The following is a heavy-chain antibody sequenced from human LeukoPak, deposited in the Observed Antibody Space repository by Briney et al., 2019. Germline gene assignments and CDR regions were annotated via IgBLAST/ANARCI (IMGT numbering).Heavy chain of an antibody. Sequence: GGSLRLSCAASGFTFSSYEMNWVRQAPGKGLEWVSYISSSGSTIYYADSVKGRFTISRDNAKNSLYLQMNSLRAEDTAVYYCARGYYDFWSGQDYYYYYMDVWGKGTTATVSS. J-gene: IGHJ6*03. V-gene: IGHV3-48*03. D-gene: IGHD3-3*01. CDR3: ARGYYDFWSGQDYYYYYMDV. CDR2: ISSSGSTI. CDR1: GFTFSSYE.